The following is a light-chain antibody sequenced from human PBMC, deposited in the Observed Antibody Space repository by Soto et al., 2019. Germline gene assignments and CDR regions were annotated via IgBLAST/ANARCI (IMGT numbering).Light chain of an antibody. V-gene: IGKV1-39*01. J-gene: IGKJ1*01. CDR1: QSISSY. CDR3: QQSDSTPRG. CDR2: AAS. Sequence: DIQMTQSPSSLSASVGDRVTITCRASQSISSYLNWYQQKPGKAPKLLIYAASSLQSGVTSRFSGSGSGTDFTLTISSMQPEDFATYYCQQSDSTPRGFGQGTQVDIK.